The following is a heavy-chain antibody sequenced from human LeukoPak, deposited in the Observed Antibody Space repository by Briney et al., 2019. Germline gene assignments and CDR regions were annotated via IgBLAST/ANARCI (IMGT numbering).Heavy chain of an antibody. J-gene: IGHJ6*03. Sequence: GASVKVSCKASGYTFTGYYMHWVRQAPGQGLEWMGWINPNSGGTNYAQKFQGRVTMTRDTSISTAYMELSRLRSDDTAVYYCARDDSSSRGYYYYMDVWGKGTTVTVSS. D-gene: IGHD6-13*01. V-gene: IGHV1-2*02. CDR2: INPNSGGT. CDR3: ARDDSSSRGYYYYMDV. CDR1: GYTFTGYY.